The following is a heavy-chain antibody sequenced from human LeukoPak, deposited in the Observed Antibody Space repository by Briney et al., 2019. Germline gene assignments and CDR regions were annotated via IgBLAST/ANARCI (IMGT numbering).Heavy chain of an antibody. CDR1: GYTFTSYY. Sequence: ASVKVSCKASGYTFTSYYMHWVRQAPGQGLEWMGIINPSGGSTSYAQKFQGRVTMTRDMSTSTVYMELSSLRSEDTAVYYCARDEYYYDSSGGPPDYWGQGTLVTVSS. J-gene: IGHJ4*02. V-gene: IGHV1-46*01. D-gene: IGHD3-22*01. CDR2: INPSGGST. CDR3: ARDEYYYDSSGGPPDY.